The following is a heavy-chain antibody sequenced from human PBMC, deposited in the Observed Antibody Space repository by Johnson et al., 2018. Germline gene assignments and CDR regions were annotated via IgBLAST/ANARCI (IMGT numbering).Heavy chain of an antibody. Sequence: EVQLVESGAEVKKPGESLKISCKGSGYSFTSYWIGWVRQMPGKGLEWMGIIYPGDSDTRYSPSFQGQVTISADKSISTPYLQWSSLKASDTAMSYCARLPARIAAAGTVTLYFQHWGQGTLVTVSS. D-gene: IGHD6-13*01. CDR2: IYPGDSDT. CDR1: GYSFTSYW. V-gene: IGHV5-51*01. CDR3: ARLPARIAAAGTVTLYFQH. J-gene: IGHJ1*01.